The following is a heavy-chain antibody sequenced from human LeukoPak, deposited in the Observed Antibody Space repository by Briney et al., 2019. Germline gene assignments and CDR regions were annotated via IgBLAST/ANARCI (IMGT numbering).Heavy chain of an antibody. J-gene: IGHJ4*02. Sequence: PGGSLRLSCAASGFTFSYYAMRWVRQAPGKGLEWVSAISGSGDSTYYADSVKGRFTISRDSSKNTLYLQMNNLRAEDTAVYYCARKIEGGVTGSDHWGQGTLVTVSS. CDR1: GFTFSYYA. D-gene: IGHD1-26*01. CDR3: ARKIEGGVTGSDH. CDR2: ISGSGDST. V-gene: IGHV3-23*01.